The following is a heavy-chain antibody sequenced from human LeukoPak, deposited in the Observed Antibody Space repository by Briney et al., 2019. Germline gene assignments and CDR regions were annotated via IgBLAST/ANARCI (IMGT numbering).Heavy chain of an antibody. J-gene: IGHJ4*02. V-gene: IGHV3-9*01. CDR2: ISRDSGTI. D-gene: IGHD3-16*01. CDR3: VKDNLFRYAVFDY. CDR1: GFTFSTYW. Sequence: GGSLRLSCAASGFTFSTYWMSWVRQAPGKGLEWVSGISRDSGTIVYAGSVKGRFTISRDNAKSSLFLQMNSLRTEDTALYYCVKDNLFRYAVFDYWGQGTLVTVS.